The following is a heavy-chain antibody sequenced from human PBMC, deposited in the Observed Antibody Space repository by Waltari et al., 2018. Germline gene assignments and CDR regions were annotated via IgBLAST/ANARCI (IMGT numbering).Heavy chain of an antibody. D-gene: IGHD4-17*01. CDR1: GFTFTNHW. Sequence: EVQLVESGGGFVQPGGSLRLSCAASGFTFTNHWMHWVRQAPGKGLLWVSRINTDGSGSSYADSVKGRFTISRDNAMNTLYLQMDSLRAEDTGVYYCVRARLRYFDYWGQGALVTVSS. CDR2: INTDGSGS. V-gene: IGHV3-74*01. CDR3: VRARLRYFDY. J-gene: IGHJ4*02.